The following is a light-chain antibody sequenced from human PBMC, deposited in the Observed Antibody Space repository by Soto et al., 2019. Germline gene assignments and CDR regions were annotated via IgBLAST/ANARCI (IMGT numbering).Light chain of an antibody. CDR1: SSDVGIYNY. V-gene: IGLV2-14*01. CDR2: EVS. J-gene: IGLJ3*02. Sequence: QSALTQPASVSGSPGQSITISCTGTSSDVGIYNYVSWYQHHPGKAPKLMIYEVSNRPSGVSNRFSGSKSGNTASLTISGLQAADEADYYCSSLTTSSTWVFGGGTKLTVL. CDR3: SSLTTSSTWV.